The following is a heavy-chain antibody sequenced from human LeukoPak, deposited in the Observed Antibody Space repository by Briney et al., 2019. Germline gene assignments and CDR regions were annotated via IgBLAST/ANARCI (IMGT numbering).Heavy chain of an antibody. CDR3: ARGRPESPFDP. D-gene: IGHD1-1*01. J-gene: IGHJ5*02. CDR2: ISAYNGNT. V-gene: IGHV1-18*01. CDR1: GYTFTRYG. Sequence: GASEKVSRKASGYTFTRYGISWVRQAPGQALEWMGWISAYNGNTNYAQKLQGRVTMTTDTSTSTAYMELSSLRSDDTAIYYCARGRPESPFDPWGQGTLVTVSS.